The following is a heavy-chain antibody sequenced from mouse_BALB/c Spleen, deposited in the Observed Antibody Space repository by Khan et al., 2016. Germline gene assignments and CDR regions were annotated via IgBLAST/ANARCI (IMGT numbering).Heavy chain of an antibody. CDR3: TRGGYDGYFDY. D-gene: IGHD2-14*01. CDR2: ISDGGSYT. V-gene: IGHV5-4*02. J-gene: IGHJ2*01. Sequence: EVELVESGGGLVKPGGSLKLSCAASGFTFSDYYMYWVRQTPEKRLEWVATISDGGSYTSYPDSVKGRFIIFRDNAKNNLYLQMSSLKSEDTAIYYCTRGGYDGYFDYWGQGTIITVSS. CDR1: GFTFSDYY.